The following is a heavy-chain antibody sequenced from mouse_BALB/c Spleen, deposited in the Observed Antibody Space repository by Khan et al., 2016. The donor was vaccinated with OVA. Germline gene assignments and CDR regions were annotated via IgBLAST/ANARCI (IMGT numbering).Heavy chain of an antibody. CDR2: INPSTGYT. Sequence: VQLQESGAELAKPGASVKMSCKAPGYTFTSYWMHWVKQRPGQGLEWIGYINPSTGYTEYNQKFKDKATLTTDKSSSTAYMQLSSLTSEDSAVYYCAASILFYYSMDYWGQGTSVTVSS. V-gene: IGHV1-7*01. CDR3: AASILFYYSMDY. CDR1: GYTFTSYW. J-gene: IGHJ4*01.